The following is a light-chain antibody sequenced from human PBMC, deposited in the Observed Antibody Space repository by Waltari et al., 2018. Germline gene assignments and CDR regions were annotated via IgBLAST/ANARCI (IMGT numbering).Light chain of an antibody. J-gene: IGLJ3*02. V-gene: IGLV2-23*02. Sequence: QSALTQPASVSGSPGQSITISCTGTSSDVRYYNLVSWYQQHPGKAPKLMIYEVATRPSVVSNRFSGSKSGNTASLTISGLQAEDEADYYCCSYAASSTWVFGGGTKLTVL. CDR3: CSYAASSTWV. CDR2: EVA. CDR1: SSDVRYYNL.